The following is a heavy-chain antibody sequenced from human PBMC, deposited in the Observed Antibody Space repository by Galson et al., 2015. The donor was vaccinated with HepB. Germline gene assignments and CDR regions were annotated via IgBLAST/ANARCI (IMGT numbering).Heavy chain of an antibody. CDR2: ISYDGSNK. V-gene: IGHV3-30*18. Sequence: SLRLSCAASGFTFSSYGTHWVRQAPGKGLEWVAVISYDGSNKYYADSVKGRFTISRDNSKNTLYLQMNSLRAEDTAVYYCAKVNSQTPYYYYYGMDVWGQGTTVTVSS. CDR3: AKVNSQTPYYYYYGMDV. D-gene: IGHD4-23*01. J-gene: IGHJ6*02. CDR1: GFTFSSYG.